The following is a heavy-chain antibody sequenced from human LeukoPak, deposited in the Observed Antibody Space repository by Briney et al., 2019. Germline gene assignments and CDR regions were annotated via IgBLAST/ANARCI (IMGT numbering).Heavy chain of an antibody. CDR2: ISSSSSYT. CDR1: GFTFSSYS. J-gene: IGHJ3*02. Sequence: PGGSLRLSCAASGFTFSSYSMNWVRQAPGKGLEWVSSISSSSSYTYYADSVKGRFTISRDNAKNSLYLQMNSLRAEDTAVYYCARDSGSYYEDAFDIWGQGTMVTVSS. D-gene: IGHD1-26*01. CDR3: ARDSGSYYEDAFDI. V-gene: IGHV3-21*01.